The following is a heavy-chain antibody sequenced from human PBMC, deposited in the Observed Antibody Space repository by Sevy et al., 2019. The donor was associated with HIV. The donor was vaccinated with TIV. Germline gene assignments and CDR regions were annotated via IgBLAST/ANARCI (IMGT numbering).Heavy chain of an antibody. J-gene: IGHJ4*02. D-gene: IGHD6-13*01. Sequence: GGSLRLSCAASGFTFSTYTMNWVRQAPGKGLEWVSSISSSSYIYYADSVKGRFTISRDNAKNSLYLQMNSLRAEDTAVYYCAREPKGIAAAGTPSSYWGQGTLVTVSS. CDR2: ISSSSYI. CDR1: GFTFSTYT. CDR3: AREPKGIAAAGTPSSY. V-gene: IGHV3-21*01.